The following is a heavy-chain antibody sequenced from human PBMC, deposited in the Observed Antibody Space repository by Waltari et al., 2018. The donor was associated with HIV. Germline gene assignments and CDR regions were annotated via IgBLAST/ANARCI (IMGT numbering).Heavy chain of an antibody. V-gene: IGHV1-18*01. CDR1: GYTCTSDG. J-gene: IGHJ4*02. CDR2: ISAYNGNT. CDR3: ARDSKGDFWRGPISKDY. D-gene: IGHD3-3*01. Sequence: QVQLVQSGAEVKQPGASVKVSCKDSGYTCTSDGISWVRQAPGQGLEWMGWISAYNGNTNYAQKLQGRVTMTTDTSTSTAYMELRSLRSDDTAVYYCARDSKGDFWRGPISKDYWGQGTLVTVSS.